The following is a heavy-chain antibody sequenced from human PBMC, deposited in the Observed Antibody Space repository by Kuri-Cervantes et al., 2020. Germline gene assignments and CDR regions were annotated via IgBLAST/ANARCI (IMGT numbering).Heavy chain of an antibody. D-gene: IGHD6-13*01. Sequence: SETLSLTCTISGGSFSNYYWTWIRQPAGKGLEWIGSIYYSGSTYYDPSLKSRVTISVDTSKNQFSLKLSSVTAADTAVYYCARVLKSSSRYYFDYWGQGTLVTVSS. V-gene: IGHV4-59*05. CDR2: IYYSGST. CDR1: GGSFSNYY. J-gene: IGHJ4*02. CDR3: ARVLKSSSRYYFDY.